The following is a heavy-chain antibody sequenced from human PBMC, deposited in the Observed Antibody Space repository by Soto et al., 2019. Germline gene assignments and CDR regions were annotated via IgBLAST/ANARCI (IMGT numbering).Heavy chain of an antibody. J-gene: IGHJ5*02. CDR1: GYTFTSYY. CDR2: INPSGGST. D-gene: IGHD3-3*01. CDR3: ARDPASTIFGVVHWTALGLFDT. V-gene: IGHV1-46*03. Sequence: ASVKVSCKASGYTFTSYYMHWVRQAPGQGLEWMGIINPSGGSTSYAQKFQGRVTMTRDTSTSTVYMELSSLRSEDTAVYYCARDPASTIFGVVHWTALGLFDTWGQGTMVTV.